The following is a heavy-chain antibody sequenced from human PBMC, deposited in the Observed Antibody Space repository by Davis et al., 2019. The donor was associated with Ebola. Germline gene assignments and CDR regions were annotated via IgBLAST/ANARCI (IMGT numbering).Heavy chain of an antibody. D-gene: IGHD3-22*01. CDR2: ISSSSSTI. CDR1: GFTFSSYS. CDR3: ARADSSGYYYVQGLHFDY. J-gene: IGHJ4*02. V-gene: IGHV3-48*02. Sequence: PGGSLRLSCAASGFTFSSYSMNWVRQAPGKGLEWVSSISSSSSTIYYADSVKGRFTISRDNAKNSLYLQMNSLRDEDTAVYYCARADSSGYYYVQGLHFDYWGQGTLVTVSS.